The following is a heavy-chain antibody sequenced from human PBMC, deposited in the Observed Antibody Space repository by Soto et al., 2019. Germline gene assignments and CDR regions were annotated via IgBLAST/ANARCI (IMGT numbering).Heavy chain of an antibody. J-gene: IGHJ3*02. V-gene: IGHV3-30*18. CDR3: AKPIVNYDILTPHETFDI. CDR1: GFTFSTYG. CDR2: ISYDGSNK. Sequence: QVQLVESGGGVVQPGRSLRLSCAASGFTFSTYGMHWVRQAPGKGLEWVAVISYDGSNKYNADSVEGRFTISRDNSKNTLYLQMNSLRAEDTAVYYCAKPIVNYDILTPHETFDIWGQGTMVTVSS. D-gene: IGHD3-9*01.